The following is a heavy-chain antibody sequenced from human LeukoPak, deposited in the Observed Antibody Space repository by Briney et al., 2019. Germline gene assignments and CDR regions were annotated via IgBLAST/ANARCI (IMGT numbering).Heavy chain of an antibody. CDR2: ISAYNGNT. J-gene: IGHJ5*02. D-gene: IGHD3-3*01. CDR1: GYTFTSYG. CDR3: ARITIFGGDNWFDP. Sequence: ASVKVSCKASGYTFTSYGISWVRQAPGQGLEWMGWISAYNGNTNYAQKLQGRVTMTTDTSTSTAYMELSSLRSEDTAVYYCARITIFGGDNWFDPWGQGTLVTVSS. V-gene: IGHV1-18*01.